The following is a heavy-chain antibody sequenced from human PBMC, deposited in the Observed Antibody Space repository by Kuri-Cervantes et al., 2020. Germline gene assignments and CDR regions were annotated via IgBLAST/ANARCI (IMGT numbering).Heavy chain of an antibody. CDR1: GFTFSDYY. CDR3: ARDQAVAGPYYYYYYMDV. V-gene: IGHV3-11*04. CDR2: ISSSGGTI. Sequence: GGSLRLSCAASGFTFSDYYMSWIRQAPGKGLEWVSYISSSGGTIYYADSVKGRFTISRDNAKNSLYLQMNSLRAEDTAVYYCARDQAVAGPYYYYYYMDVWGKGTTVTVSS. J-gene: IGHJ6*03. D-gene: IGHD6-19*01.